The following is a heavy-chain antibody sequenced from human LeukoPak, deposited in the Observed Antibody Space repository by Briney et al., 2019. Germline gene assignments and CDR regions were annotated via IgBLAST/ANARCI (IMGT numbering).Heavy chain of an antibody. CDR1: GSTVSSNY. Sequence: GGSLRLSCAASGSTVSSNYMSWVRQAPGKGLEWVSAISGSGGSTYYADSVKGRFTISRDNSKNTLYLQMNSLRAEDTAVYYCAKDRIVGANRFDYWGQGTLVTVSS. J-gene: IGHJ4*02. D-gene: IGHD1-26*01. V-gene: IGHV3-23*01. CDR3: AKDRIVGANRFDY. CDR2: ISGSGGST.